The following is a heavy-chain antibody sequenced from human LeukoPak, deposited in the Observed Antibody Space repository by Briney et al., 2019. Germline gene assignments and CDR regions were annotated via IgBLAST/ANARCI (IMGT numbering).Heavy chain of an antibody. D-gene: IGHD4-11*01. J-gene: IGHJ6*03. Sequence: GGSLRLSCAATGFTFSSYWMSWVRQAPGKGLEWVANIKQDGSEKYYVDSVKGRFTISRDNAKNSLYLQMNSLRAEDTAVYYCARDTVTIYYYYMDVWGKGTTVTVSS. CDR3: ARDTVTIYYYYMDV. CDR2: IKQDGSEK. V-gene: IGHV3-7*01. CDR1: GFTFSSYW.